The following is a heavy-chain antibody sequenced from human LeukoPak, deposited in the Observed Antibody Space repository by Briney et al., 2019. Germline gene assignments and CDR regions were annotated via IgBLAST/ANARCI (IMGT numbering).Heavy chain of an antibody. J-gene: IGHJ3*02. Sequence: GGSLRLSCAASGFTFSSYAMGWVRQAPGKGLEWVSAIRGSGGSTYYADSVKGRFTISRDNSKNTLYLQMNSLRAEDTAVYYCAKDAHIVVVPAAAIPGAFDIWGQGTMVTVSS. CDR1: GFTFSSYA. V-gene: IGHV3-23*01. CDR3: AKDAHIVVVPAAAIPGAFDI. D-gene: IGHD2-2*01. CDR2: IRGSGGST.